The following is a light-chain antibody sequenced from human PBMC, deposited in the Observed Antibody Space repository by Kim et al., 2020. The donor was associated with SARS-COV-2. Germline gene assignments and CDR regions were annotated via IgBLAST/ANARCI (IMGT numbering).Light chain of an antibody. CDR2: KDS. Sequence: SYELTQPSSVSVSPGQTARITCSGDVVTKKYVRWFQQKPGQAPVLVIYKDSERPSGIPERFSGSSSGTTVTLTISGAQVEDEADYYCYSAADNNREVFGGGTKLTVL. J-gene: IGLJ2*01. CDR3: YSAADNNREV. CDR1: VVTKKY. V-gene: IGLV3-27*01.